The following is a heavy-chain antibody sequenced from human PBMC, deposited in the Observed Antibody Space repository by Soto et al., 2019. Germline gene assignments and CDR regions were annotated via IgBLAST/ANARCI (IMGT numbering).Heavy chain of an antibody. CDR1: GYTFTSYG. CDR2: ISAYNGNT. Sequence: ASVKVSCKASGYTFTSYGISWVRQAPGQGLEWMGWISAYNGNTNYAQKLQGRVTMTTDTSTSTAYMELRSLRSDDTAVYYCARVSYYDSSGYPDFDYWGQGTLVTVS. CDR3: ARVSYYDSSGYPDFDY. V-gene: IGHV1-18*01. D-gene: IGHD3-22*01. J-gene: IGHJ4*02.